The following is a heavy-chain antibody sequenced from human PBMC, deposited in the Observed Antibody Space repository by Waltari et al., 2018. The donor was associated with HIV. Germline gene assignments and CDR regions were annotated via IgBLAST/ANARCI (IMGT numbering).Heavy chain of an antibody. CDR2: MNPNSGNT. Sequence: QVQLVQSGAEVKKPGASVKVSCKASGYTFTSYDINWVRQATGQGLEWMGWMNPNSGNTGYAQKFQGRVTMTRNTSISTAYMELSSLRSEDTAAYYCARLGYCSSTSCYYYYYYGMDVWGQGTTVTVSS. D-gene: IGHD2-2*01. CDR3: ARLGYCSSTSCYYYYYYGMDV. J-gene: IGHJ6*02. V-gene: IGHV1-8*01. CDR1: GYTFTSYD.